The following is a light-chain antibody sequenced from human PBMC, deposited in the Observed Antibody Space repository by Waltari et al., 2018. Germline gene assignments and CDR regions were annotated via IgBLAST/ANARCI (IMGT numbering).Light chain of an antibody. J-gene: IGKJ4*01. Sequence: EIVLTQSPGTLSLSPGERATLSCRASQTGRTPYLAWYQQKPGQAPTLLIYGASSRATGIPDRFSGSGSGTDFSLTISSLEPEDFAVYYCQQYDISPLTFGGGTKVEIK. CDR2: GAS. V-gene: IGKV3-20*01. CDR1: QTGRTPY. CDR3: QQYDISPLT.